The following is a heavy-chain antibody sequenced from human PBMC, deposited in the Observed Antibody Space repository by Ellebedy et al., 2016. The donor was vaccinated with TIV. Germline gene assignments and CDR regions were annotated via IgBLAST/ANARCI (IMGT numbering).Heavy chain of an antibody. Sequence: ASVKVSXKASGYTFTYYGISWVRQAPGQGLEWMGWISANNGNTNYALKLQGRVTMTTDTSTSTAYMELRSLRSDDTSVYYCARDGDIVAGVDGAPFDYWGQGTLVTVSS. J-gene: IGHJ4*02. D-gene: IGHD2-15*01. V-gene: IGHV1-18*01. CDR1: GYTFTYYG. CDR2: ISANNGNT. CDR3: ARDGDIVAGVDGAPFDY.